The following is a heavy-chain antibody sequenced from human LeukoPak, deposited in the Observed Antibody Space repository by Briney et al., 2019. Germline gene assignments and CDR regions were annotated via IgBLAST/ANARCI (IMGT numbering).Heavy chain of an antibody. CDR1: GFTFSSYW. D-gene: IGHD3-3*01. CDR3: ARAGASFLRFLEWLSDAFDI. J-gene: IGHJ3*02. CDR2: INSDGSST. V-gene: IGHV3-74*01. Sequence: GGSLRLSCAASGFTFSSYWMHWVRQAPGKGLVWVSRINSDGSSTSYADSVKGRFTISRDNAKNTLYLQMNSLRAEDTAVYHCARAGASFLRFLEWLSDAFDIWGQGTMVTVSS.